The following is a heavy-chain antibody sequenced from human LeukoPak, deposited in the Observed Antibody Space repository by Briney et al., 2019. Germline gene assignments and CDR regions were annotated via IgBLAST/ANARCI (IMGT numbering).Heavy chain of an antibody. CDR1: GFTFSKYG. D-gene: IGHD1-26*01. CDR2: ISYDGSYK. J-gene: IGHJ3*02. V-gene: IGHV3-30*03. CDR3: ARGGSYLSAFDI. Sequence: GRSLRLSCAASGFTFSKYGMHWVRQAPGKGLEWVAVISYDGSYKYYADSVKGRFTISRDNSKNTLYLQMNSLRAEDTAVYYCARGGSYLSAFDIWGQGTMVTVSS.